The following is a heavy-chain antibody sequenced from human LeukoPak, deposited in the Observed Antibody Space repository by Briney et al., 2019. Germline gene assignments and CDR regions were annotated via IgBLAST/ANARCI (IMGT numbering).Heavy chain of an antibody. Sequence: SETLSLTCSVAGASVYSGDYYWAWIRQPPGQSLEHIGAVYYSGVTFDNPSLSGRITMSVDTSKNQFSLNLASVTATDTAIYYCARRGVFGSDNYFEYWGQGILVIVSS. J-gene: IGHJ4*01. CDR2: VYYSGVT. V-gene: IGHV4-39*01. CDR1: GASVYSGDYY. CDR3: ARRGVFGSDNYFEY. D-gene: IGHD3-10*01.